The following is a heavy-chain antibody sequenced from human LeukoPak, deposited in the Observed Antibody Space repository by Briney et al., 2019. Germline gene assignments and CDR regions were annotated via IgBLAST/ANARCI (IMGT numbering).Heavy chain of an antibody. V-gene: IGHV3-21*01. CDR2: ITSSSSYI. CDR3: ARVGGFGEFGNWFDP. CDR1: GFTLSSYT. J-gene: IGHJ5*02. D-gene: IGHD3-10*01. Sequence: PGGSLRLSCAASGFTLSSYTMNWVRQAPGKGLEWVSSITSSSSYIYYADSVKGRFTISRDNAKKSLYLQMNSLRAEDTAVYYCARVGGFGEFGNWFDPWGQGTLVTVSS.